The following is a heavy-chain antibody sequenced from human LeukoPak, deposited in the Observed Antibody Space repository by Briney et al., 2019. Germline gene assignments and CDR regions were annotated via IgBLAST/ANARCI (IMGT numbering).Heavy chain of an antibody. V-gene: IGHV1-18*01. Sequence: ASVRVSCKASGYVFTSYGISWVRQAPGQGFEWMGWISSHTGDTRYAQRFQDRVTMTTDISTTTAYLDLRSLRFDDTAVYYCARDVRRLQLSTYFFDFWGQGTLVSVSS. D-gene: IGHD4-17*01. CDR1: GYVFTSYG. J-gene: IGHJ4*02. CDR3: ARDVRRLQLSTYFFDF. CDR2: ISSHTGDT.